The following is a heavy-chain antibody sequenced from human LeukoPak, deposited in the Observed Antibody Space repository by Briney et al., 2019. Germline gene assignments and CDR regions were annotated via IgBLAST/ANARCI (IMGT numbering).Heavy chain of an antibody. D-gene: IGHD3-3*01. Sequence: PGGSLRLSCATSGFIFSDYTMNWVRQAPGKGLEWVSSVSYTGTYTFYADSVKGRFTISRDNAKNSLYLQMDSLRVDDSALYYCVRDLRFIRASNWFDPWGQGTQVIVSS. CDR3: VRDLRFIRASNWFDP. CDR2: VSYTGTYT. CDR1: GFIFSDYT. J-gene: IGHJ5*02. V-gene: IGHV3-21*01.